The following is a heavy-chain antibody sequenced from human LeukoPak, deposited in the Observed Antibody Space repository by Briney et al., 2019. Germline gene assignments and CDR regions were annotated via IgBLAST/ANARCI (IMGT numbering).Heavy chain of an antibody. V-gene: IGHV3-30-3*01. Sequence: PGRSLGLSCAASGFILSSYDMRWVRQPPGKGLEWLAVISREGSIKYHADSVRGRFTISRDNSHNTLYLQMNRLRAEDTAVYYCARHFTTGSIDHWGQGNLVTVSS. CDR2: ISREGSIK. J-gene: IGHJ4*02. D-gene: IGHD3-9*01. CDR1: GFILSSYD. CDR3: ARHFTTGSIDH.